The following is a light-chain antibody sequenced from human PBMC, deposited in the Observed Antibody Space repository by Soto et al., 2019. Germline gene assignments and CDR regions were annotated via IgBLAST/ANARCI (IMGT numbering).Light chain of an antibody. CDR2: DVS. V-gene: IGLV2-14*03. Sequence: QSALTQPASVSGSPGQSITISCTGTSSDVGAYNFVSWYQHHPGKAPKVMIYDVSDRPSGVSYRFSGSKSGNTASLTISGLQAEDEADYYCSSYTSSHILDVVFGGGTKLTVL. CDR3: SSYTSSHILDVV. J-gene: IGLJ2*01. CDR1: SSDVGAYNF.